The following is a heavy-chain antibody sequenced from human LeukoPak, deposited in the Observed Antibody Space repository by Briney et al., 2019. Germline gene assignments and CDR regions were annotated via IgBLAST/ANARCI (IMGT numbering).Heavy chain of an antibody. V-gene: IGHV4-59*08. D-gene: IGHD3-10*01. Sequence: SETLSLTCTVSGGSISGYYWNWIRQPPGKGLEWIGYIYYSGSTNYNPSLKSRVTISADTSKNQFSLKLTSVTAADTAVYYCARQGWGSGSPDYWGQGTLVTVSS. CDR1: GGSISGYY. CDR3: ARQGWGSGSPDY. J-gene: IGHJ4*02. CDR2: IYYSGST.